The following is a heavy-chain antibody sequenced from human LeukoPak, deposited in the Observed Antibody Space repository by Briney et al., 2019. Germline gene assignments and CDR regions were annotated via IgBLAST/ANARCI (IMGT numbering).Heavy chain of an antibody. CDR1: GYTFTSNG. Sequence: GASVKVSCKASGYTFTSNGISWVRQAPGQGLEWMGWISGYNGNTNYAQKLQGRVTMTTDTSTSTAYMELRSLRSDDTAVYYCARDQDAYYYDSSAYNYFDYWGQGTLVTVSS. D-gene: IGHD3-22*01. J-gene: IGHJ4*02. CDR3: ARDQDAYYYDSSAYNYFDY. CDR2: ISGYNGNT. V-gene: IGHV1-18*01.